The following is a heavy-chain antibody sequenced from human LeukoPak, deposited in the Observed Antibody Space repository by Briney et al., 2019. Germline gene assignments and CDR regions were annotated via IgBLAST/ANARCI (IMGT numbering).Heavy chain of an antibody. CDR1: GFTFSTYG. CDR2: ISGSGGST. Sequence: GGSLRLSCAASGFTFSTYGMSWVRQAPGKGLEWVSAISGSGGSTYYADSVKGRFTISRDNSKNTLYLQMNSLRAEDTAVYYCARDQGSGFDYWGQGTLVTVSS. J-gene: IGHJ4*02. V-gene: IGHV3-23*01. CDR3: ARDQGSGFDY. D-gene: IGHD6-19*01.